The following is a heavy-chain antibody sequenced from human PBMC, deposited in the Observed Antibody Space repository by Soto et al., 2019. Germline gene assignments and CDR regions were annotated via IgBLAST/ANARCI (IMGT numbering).Heavy chain of an antibody. D-gene: IGHD1-26*01. J-gene: IGHJ4*02. V-gene: IGHV3-30*18. CDR3: AKEGGMSGSYYISSSYYFDS. Sequence: GGSMRLSCVASGLTFSSCGMHWVSQAPGKGLEWVAIISYDGSNTYYADSVKGRFTISRDNSKNTLYLQMNSLRAEDTSVYYCAKEGGMSGSYYISSSYYFDSWGQGTLVTVSS. CDR1: GLTFSSCG. CDR2: ISYDGSNT.